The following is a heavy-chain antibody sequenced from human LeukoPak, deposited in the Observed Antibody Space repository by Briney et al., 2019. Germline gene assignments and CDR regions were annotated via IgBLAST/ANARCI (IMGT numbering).Heavy chain of an antibody. CDR3: ADSLYGSTHTSGY. D-gene: IGHD3-22*01. CDR1: GFTFSSYS. CDR2: ISSSSSYI. J-gene: IGHJ4*02. Sequence: GGSLRLSCAASGFTFSSYSMNWVRQAPGKGLEWVSSISSSSSYIYYADSVKGRFTISRDNAKNSLYLQMNSLRAEDTAVYYCADSLYGSTHTSGYWGQGTLVTVSS. V-gene: IGHV3-21*01.